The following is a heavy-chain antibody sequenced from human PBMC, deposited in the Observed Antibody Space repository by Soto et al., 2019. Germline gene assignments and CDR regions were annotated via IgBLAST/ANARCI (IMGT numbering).Heavy chain of an antibody. Sequence: PSETLSLTCTVSGGSISSGGYYWSWIRQHPGKGLEWIGYIYYSGSTYYNPSLKSRVTISVDTSKNQFSLQLNSVTPEDTAVYYCASEFRWGLKLGALDFWGQGTLVTVSS. D-gene: IGHD1-26*01. CDR1: GGSISSGGYY. J-gene: IGHJ4*02. V-gene: IGHV4-31*03. CDR3: ASEFRWGLKLGALDF. CDR2: IYYSGST.